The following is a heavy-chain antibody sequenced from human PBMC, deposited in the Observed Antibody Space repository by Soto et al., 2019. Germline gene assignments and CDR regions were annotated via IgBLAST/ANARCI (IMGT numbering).Heavy chain of an antibody. V-gene: IGHV1-69*01. Sequence: QVQLVQSGAEVKKPGSSVKVSCKASGGTFSSYAISWVRQAPGQGLEWMGGIIPIFGTANYAQKFQGRVTITADESTSASYMERSSRRSEDTALYYCASGSGGSCYDWLSDDYYYGMDVWGQGSTVTVSS. CDR3: ASGSGGSCYDWLSDDYYYGMDV. J-gene: IGHJ6*02. CDR2: IIPIFGTA. CDR1: GGTFSSYA. D-gene: IGHD2-15*01.